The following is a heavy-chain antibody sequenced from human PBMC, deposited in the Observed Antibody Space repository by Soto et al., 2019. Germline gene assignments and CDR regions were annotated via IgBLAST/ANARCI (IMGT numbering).Heavy chain of an antibody. CDR1: GGTFSDYA. J-gene: IGHJ6*02. Sequence: QVLLVQSGAEVRKPGSSVKVSCKPSGGTFSDYAFSWVRQAPGKGLEWMGNIIPMYGRRNYAQKYQGRVTISADESTTTVYVEMRGLSFEDTAVYFCARDAPLRNGMDVWGQGTTVTVSS. CDR3: ARDAPLRNGMDV. V-gene: IGHV1-69*18. CDR2: IIPMYGRR. D-gene: IGHD3-3*01.